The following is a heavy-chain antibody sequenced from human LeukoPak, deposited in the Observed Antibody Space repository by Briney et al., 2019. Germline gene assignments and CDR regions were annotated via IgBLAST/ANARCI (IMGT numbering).Heavy chain of an antibody. Sequence: PGGSLRLSCAASGFTFNSYAMSWVRQAPGKGLEWVSTISGSGVSTYYADSVKGRFTISRDNSRNTLYLQMNSLRAEDTAVYSCAKDLPGFFDYCGQGTLVTVFS. V-gene: IGHV3-23*01. CDR3: AKDLPGFFDY. CDR1: GFTFNSYA. CDR2: ISGSGVST. J-gene: IGHJ4*02.